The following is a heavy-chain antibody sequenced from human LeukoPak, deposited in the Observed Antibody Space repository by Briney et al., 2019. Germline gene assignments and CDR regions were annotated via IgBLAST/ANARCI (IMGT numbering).Heavy chain of an antibody. Sequence: ASVTVSCKASGYTFTSYDINWVRQATGQGLEWMGWMNPNSGNTGYAQKFQGRVTITRNTSISTAYMELSSLRSEDTAVYYCARALRDTMVRGGPKRYYFDYWGQGTLVTVSS. CDR3: ARALRDTMVRGGPKRYYFDY. J-gene: IGHJ4*02. CDR1: GYTFTSYD. D-gene: IGHD3-10*01. CDR2: MNPNSGNT. V-gene: IGHV1-8*03.